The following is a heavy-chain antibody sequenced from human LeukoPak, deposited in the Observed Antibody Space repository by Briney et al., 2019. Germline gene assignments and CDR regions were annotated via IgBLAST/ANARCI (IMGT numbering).Heavy chain of an antibody. CDR3: ARARLGFARGIGTNYFDY. V-gene: IGHV3-48*04. J-gene: IGHJ4*02. CDR1: GFSFSDYS. CDR2: ISSSSRTI. D-gene: IGHD2-15*01. Sequence: GGSLRLSCAASGFSFSDYSMNWVRQAPGKGLEWVSDISSSSRTIYYADSVKGRFTISRDNAKNLLYLQMNSLRAEDTAVYFCARARLGFARGIGTNYFDYWGQGTLVTVSS.